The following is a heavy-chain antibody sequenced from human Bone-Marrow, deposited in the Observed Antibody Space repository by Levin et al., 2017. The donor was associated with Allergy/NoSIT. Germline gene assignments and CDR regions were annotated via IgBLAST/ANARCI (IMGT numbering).Heavy chain of an antibody. J-gene: IGHJ3*01. CDR2: VYYTGSA. D-gene: IGHD3-16*01. Sequence: PSETLSLTCSVSGVSINTGGYYWAWIRQRPGRGLEWIGYVYYTGSAYYNPSLMSRASISLDTSQNQFSLRLSSVTAADTAMFYCASGVFEKGAYTFDVWGQGTTVTVSS. CDR3: ASGVFEKGAYTFDV. V-gene: IGHV4-31*03. CDR1: GVSINTGGYY.